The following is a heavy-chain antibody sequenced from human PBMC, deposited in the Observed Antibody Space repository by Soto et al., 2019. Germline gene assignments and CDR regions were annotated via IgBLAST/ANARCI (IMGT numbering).Heavy chain of an antibody. CDR2: IYYSGST. J-gene: IGHJ5*02. V-gene: IGHV4-39*01. CDR1: GGSISSSSYY. CDR3: ARQDIVVVPAANNRFDP. D-gene: IGHD2-2*01. Sequence: SETLSLTCTVSGGSISSSSYYWGWIRQPPGKGLEWIGSIYYSGSTYYNPSLKSRVTISVDTSKNQFSLKLSSVTAADTAVYYCARQDIVVVPAANNRFDPWGQGTLVTVSS.